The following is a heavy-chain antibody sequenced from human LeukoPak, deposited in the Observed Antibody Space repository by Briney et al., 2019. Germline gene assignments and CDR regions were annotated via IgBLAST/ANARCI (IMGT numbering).Heavy chain of an antibody. CDR1: GGSFSGYY. CDR3: ARSIMITFGGALDY. V-gene: IGHV4-34*01. Sequence: TPSETLSLTCAVYGGSFSGYYWSWIRQPPGKGLEWIGEINHSGSTNYNPSLKSRVTISVDTSKNQFSLKLSSVTAADTAVYYCARSIMITFGGALDYWGQGTLVTVSS. CDR2: INHSGST. D-gene: IGHD3-16*01. J-gene: IGHJ4*02.